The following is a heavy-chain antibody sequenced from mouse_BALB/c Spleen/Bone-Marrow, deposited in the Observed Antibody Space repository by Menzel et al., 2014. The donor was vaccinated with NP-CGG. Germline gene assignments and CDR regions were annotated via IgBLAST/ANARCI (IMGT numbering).Heavy chain of an antibody. CDR2: ISNGSSTI. D-gene: IGHD2-4*01. CDR3: ARKGAMITHYYAMDY. V-gene: IGHV5-17*02. CDR1: GFTFSSFG. J-gene: IGHJ4*01. Sequence: EVQRVESGGGLVQPGGSRKLSCAASGFTFSSFGMHWVRQAPEKGLVWVAYISNGSSTIYYADTVKGRFTISRDNPKNTLFLQMTSLRSEDTAMYYCARKGAMITHYYAMDYWGQGTSVTVSS.